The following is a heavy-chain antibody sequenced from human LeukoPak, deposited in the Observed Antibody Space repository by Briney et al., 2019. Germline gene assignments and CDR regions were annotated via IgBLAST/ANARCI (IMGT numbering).Heavy chain of an antibody. D-gene: IGHD3-10*01. Sequence: SETLSLTCAVYGGSSSGYYWSWIRQPPGKGLEWIGEINHSGSTNYNPSLKSRVTISVDTSKNQFSLKLSSVTAADTAVYYCARGYYYGSGPFDYWGQGTLVTVSS. J-gene: IGHJ4*02. CDR2: INHSGST. V-gene: IGHV4-34*01. CDR3: ARGYYYGSGPFDY. CDR1: GGSSSGYY.